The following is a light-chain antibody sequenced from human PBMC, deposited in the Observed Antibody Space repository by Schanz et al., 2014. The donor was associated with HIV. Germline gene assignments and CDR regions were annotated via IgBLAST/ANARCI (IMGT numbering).Light chain of an antibody. V-gene: IGLV1-40*01. CDR2: VNT. CDR3: PSYDSSLGYV. J-gene: IGLJ1*01. CDR1: RSNIGAGYD. Sequence: HSVLTQPPSVSGAPGQRVTISCTGSRSNIGAGYDVHWYQQVPGTAPKLLISVNTDRPSGVPDRFSGSKSGTSASLAIAGLQVEEEAEYFCPSYDSSLGYVFGTGTKLTVV.